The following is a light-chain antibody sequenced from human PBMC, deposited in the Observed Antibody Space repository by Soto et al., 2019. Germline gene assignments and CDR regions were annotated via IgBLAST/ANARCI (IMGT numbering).Light chain of an antibody. CDR1: SSDVGGSDF. CDR3: SSKTSSSSPFV. CDR2: DVS. V-gene: IGLV2-14*01. Sequence: QSALTQPASVSGSPGQSITISCTGTSSDVGGSDFVSWHQQHPGKAPKLMIYDVSKWPSGVSNRFSGSKSGNTASLTISGLQAEDEADYYCSSKTSSSSPFVFGTGTKVTVL. J-gene: IGLJ1*01.